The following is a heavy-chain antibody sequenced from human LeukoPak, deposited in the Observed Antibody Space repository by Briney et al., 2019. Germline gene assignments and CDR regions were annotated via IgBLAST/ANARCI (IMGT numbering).Heavy chain of an antibody. CDR3: AKDADYYGSGDFDY. CDR2: ISSSSSYI. Sequence: KPGGSLRLSCAASGFTFSSYSMNWVRQAPGKGLEWVSSISSSSSYIYYADSVKGRFTISRDNSKNTLYLQMNSLRAEDTAVYYCAKDADYYGSGDFDYWGQGTLVTVSS. V-gene: IGHV3-21*01. D-gene: IGHD3-10*01. J-gene: IGHJ4*02. CDR1: GFTFSSYS.